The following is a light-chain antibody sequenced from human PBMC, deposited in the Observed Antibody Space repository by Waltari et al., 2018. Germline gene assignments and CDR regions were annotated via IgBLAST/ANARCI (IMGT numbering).Light chain of an antibody. CDR1: QSISSW. CDR2: DAS. CDR3: QQYNSYST. J-gene: IGKJ1*01. V-gene: IGKV1-5*01. Sequence: DIQMTQSPSTLSASVGDRVNITCRASQSISSWLAWYQQKPGTAPKLLIYDASSLESGDPSRFSGSGSGTEFTLTISSLQPDDFATYYCQQYNSYSTFGQGTKVEIK.